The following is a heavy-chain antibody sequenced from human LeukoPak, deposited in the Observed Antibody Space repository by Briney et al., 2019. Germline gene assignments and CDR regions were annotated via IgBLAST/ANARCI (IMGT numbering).Heavy chain of an antibody. V-gene: IGHV3-21*01. J-gene: IGHJ3*02. D-gene: IGHD3-22*01. CDR2: ISSSSSYI. CDR3: ARDLYYYDSSGYGHDAFDI. Sequence: GGSLRLSCAASGFTFSSYRMNWVRQAPGKGLEWVSSISSSSSYIYYADSVKGRFTISRDNAKNSLYLQMNSLRAEDTAVYYCARDLYYYDSSGYGHDAFDIWGQGTMVTVSS. CDR1: GFTFSSYR.